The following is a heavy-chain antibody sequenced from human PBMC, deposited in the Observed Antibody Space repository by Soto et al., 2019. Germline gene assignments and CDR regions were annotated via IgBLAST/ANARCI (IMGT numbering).Heavy chain of an antibody. Sequence: SETLSLTCAVYGGSFSGYYWSWIRQPPGKGLEWIGEINHSGSTNYNPSLKSRVTISVDTSKNQFSLKLSSVTAADTAVYYCARGEDAFFYYGLDVWGQGITVTVSS. CDR2: INHSGST. V-gene: IGHV4-34*01. CDR1: GGSFSGYY. CDR3: ARGEDAFFYYGLDV. J-gene: IGHJ6*02.